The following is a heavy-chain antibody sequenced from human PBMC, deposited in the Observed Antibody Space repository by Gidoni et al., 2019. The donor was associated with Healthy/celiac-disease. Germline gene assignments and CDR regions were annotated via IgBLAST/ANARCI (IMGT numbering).Heavy chain of an antibody. CDR3: ARDAGGIQLWLFY. CDR2: IIPILGIA. J-gene: IGHJ4*02. CDR1: EGTFSSYT. Sequence: QVQLVQSGAEVKKPGSSVKVSCKASEGTFSSYTISWVRQAPGQGLEWRGRIIPILGIANYAQKFQGRVTITADKSTSTAYMELSSLRSEDTAVYYCARDAGGIQLWLFYWGQGTLVTVSS. V-gene: IGHV1-69*08. D-gene: IGHD5-18*01.